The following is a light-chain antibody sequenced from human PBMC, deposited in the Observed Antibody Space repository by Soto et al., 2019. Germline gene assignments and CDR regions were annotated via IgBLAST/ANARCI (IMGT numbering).Light chain of an antibody. J-gene: IGKJ5*01. CDR3: QHLNSYPLT. Sequence: DIQLTQSPSFLSASVGDRVTITCRASQDIISYLAWYQVRPGKAPKLLIYGASTLESGVPSRFSGSGSGTDFTLTVSSLQPEDFATYYCQHLNSYPLTFGQGTRLEIK. CDR2: GAS. CDR1: QDIISY. V-gene: IGKV1-9*01.